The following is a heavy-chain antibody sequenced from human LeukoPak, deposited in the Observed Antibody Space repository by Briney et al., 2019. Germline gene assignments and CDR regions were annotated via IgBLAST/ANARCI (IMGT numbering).Heavy chain of an antibody. Sequence: PGGSLRLSCAASGFTFSGNTMNWVRQAPGKGLEWVSSISSSSSYIYYADSMKGRFTISRDNAKNSLYLQMNSLRAEDTAVYYCAGGVDFDYWGQGTLVTVSS. CDR3: AGGVDFDY. CDR2: ISSSSSYI. J-gene: IGHJ4*02. V-gene: IGHV3-21*01. CDR1: GFTFSGNT.